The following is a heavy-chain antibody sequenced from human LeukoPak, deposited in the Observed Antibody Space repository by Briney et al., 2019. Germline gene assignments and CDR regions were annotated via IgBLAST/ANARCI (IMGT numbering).Heavy chain of an antibody. Sequence: PSETLSLTCTVSGGSISSYYWSWIRQPPGKGLEWIGYIYYSGSTNYNPSLKSRVTISVDTSKNQFSLKLSSVTAADTAVYYCAREADSGSYQYDAFDIWGQGTMVTVSS. CDR2: IYYSGST. CDR3: AREADSGSYQYDAFDI. V-gene: IGHV4-59*01. CDR1: GGSISSYY. D-gene: IGHD1-26*01. J-gene: IGHJ3*02.